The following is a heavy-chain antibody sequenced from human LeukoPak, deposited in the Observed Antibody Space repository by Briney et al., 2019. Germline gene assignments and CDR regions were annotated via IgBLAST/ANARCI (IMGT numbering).Heavy chain of an antibody. CDR3: ARLWRSSWYYWFDP. CDR1: GYSFTSYW. Sequence: GESLKISCKGSGYSFTSYWIGWVRQMPGKGLEWMGIIYPGDSDTRYSPSFQGHVTISADKSISTAYLQWSSLKASDTARYYCARLWRSSWYYWFDPWGQGTMVTVSS. CDR2: IYPGDSDT. D-gene: IGHD6-13*01. J-gene: IGHJ5*02. V-gene: IGHV5-51*01.